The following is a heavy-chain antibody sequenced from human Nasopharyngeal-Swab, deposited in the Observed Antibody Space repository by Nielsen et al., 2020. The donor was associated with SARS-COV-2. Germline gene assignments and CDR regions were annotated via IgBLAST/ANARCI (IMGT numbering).Heavy chain of an antibody. CDR2: VNWNGGGT. CDR3: ARKGEFSTTWGAFDI. CDR1: GFTFDNYG. D-gene: IGHD3-10*01. Sequence: GSLRLSCAASGFTFDNYGMSWVRQGPGKGLEWVSGVNWNGGGTGYADSVKGRFTISRDNAKNSLYLQMNSLRAEDTALYYCARKGEFSTTWGAFDIWGQGTMVTVSS. V-gene: IGHV3-20*04. J-gene: IGHJ3*02.